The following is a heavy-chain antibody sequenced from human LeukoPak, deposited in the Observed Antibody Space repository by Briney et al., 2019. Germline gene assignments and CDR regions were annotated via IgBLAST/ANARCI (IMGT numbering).Heavy chain of an antibody. CDR1: GFMFSSYW. Sequence: AGGSLRLSCAAPGFMFSSYWMSWVRQAPGKGLEWVANIKHDGSDKYYVDSVKGRFTISRDNAKNSLYLQMNSLRAEDTAVYYCRYGSGSRYFDFWGQGTLVTVSS. D-gene: IGHD3-10*01. CDR2: IKHDGSDK. V-gene: IGHV3-7*01. J-gene: IGHJ4*02. CDR3: RYGSGSRYFDF.